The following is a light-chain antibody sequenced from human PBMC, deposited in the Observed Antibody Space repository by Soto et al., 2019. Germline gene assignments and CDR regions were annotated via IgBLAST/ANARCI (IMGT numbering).Light chain of an antibody. CDR2: AAT. V-gene: IGKV1-39*01. Sequence: DVQMTQSPTSLSASVGDRVTITCGASQDISNYLNWYQQKPGTAPRLLIYAATRLQSGVPSRFSGSESGTDFTLTITNLQPEDFATYYCQQTYSAPWTFGQGTKVEIK. J-gene: IGKJ1*01. CDR3: QQTYSAPWT. CDR1: QDISNY.